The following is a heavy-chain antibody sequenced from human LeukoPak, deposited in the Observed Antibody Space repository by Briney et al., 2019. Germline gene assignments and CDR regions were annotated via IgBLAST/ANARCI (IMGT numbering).Heavy chain of an antibody. CDR2: INPNSGGT. J-gene: IGHJ4*02. CDR1: GYTFTGPY. D-gene: IGHD3-9*01. Sequence: ASVKVSCRASGYTFTGPYIHWVRQAPGQGLEWMGWINPNSGGTNYAQKFQGRVTMTRDTSISTAYMELRRLTSDDTAVYHCARDRSELRFFDWFLDFWGQGTLVTVSS. CDR3: ARDRSELRFFDWFLDF. V-gene: IGHV1-2*02.